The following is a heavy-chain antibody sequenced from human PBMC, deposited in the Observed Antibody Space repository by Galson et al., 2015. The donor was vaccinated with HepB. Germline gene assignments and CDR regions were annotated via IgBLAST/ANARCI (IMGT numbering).Heavy chain of an antibody. J-gene: IGHJ4*02. CDR1: GFTFSSYG. CDR2: IWYDGSNK. Sequence: SLRLSCAASGFTFSSYGMHWVRQAPGKGLEWVAVIWYDGSNKYYADSVKGRFTISRDTSKNTLYLQMNSLRAEDTAVYYCARADLDSGWYPHFDYWGQGTLVTVSS. V-gene: IGHV3-33*01. D-gene: IGHD6-19*01. CDR3: ARADLDSGWYPHFDY.